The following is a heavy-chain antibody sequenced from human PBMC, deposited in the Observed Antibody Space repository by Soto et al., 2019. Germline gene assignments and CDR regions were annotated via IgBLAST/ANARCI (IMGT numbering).Heavy chain of an antibody. CDR3: ARVWGGAFDF. CDR2: IYYSGST. J-gene: IGHJ3*01. CDR1: GGSISSYY. V-gene: IGHV4-59*01. D-gene: IGHD3-10*01. Sequence: SETLSLTCTVSGGSISSYYWSWIRQPPGKGLEWIGYIYYSGSTNYNPSLKSRVTISVDTSKNQFSLKLRSVTVADTAVYYCARVWGGAFDFWGQGTMVTVSS.